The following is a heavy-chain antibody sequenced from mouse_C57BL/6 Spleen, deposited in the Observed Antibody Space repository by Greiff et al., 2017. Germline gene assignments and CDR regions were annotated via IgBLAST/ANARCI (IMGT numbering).Heavy chain of an antibody. V-gene: IGHV1-39*01. D-gene: IGHD2-1*01. CDR2: INPNYGTT. CDR3: ARGGFYYGITYAMDY. J-gene: IGHJ4*01. CDR1: GYSFTDYN. Sequence: QLVESGPELVKPGASVKISCKASGYSFTDYNMNWVKQSNGKSLEWIGVINPNYGTTSYNQKFKGKATLTVDQSSSTAYMQLNSLTSEDSAVYYCARGGFYYGITYAMDYWGQGTSVTVSS.